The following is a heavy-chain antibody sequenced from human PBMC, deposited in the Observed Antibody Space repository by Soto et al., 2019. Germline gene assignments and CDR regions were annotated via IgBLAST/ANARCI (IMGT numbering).Heavy chain of an antibody. CDR1: GFTFDDFA. D-gene: IGHD3-10*01. V-gene: IGHV3-9*01. Sequence: GGSLRLSCAASGFTFDDFAMHWVRQAPGKGLEWVSGVSWNSGSIGYADSVKGRFTISRDNAKNSLYLQMNSLRAEDTALYYCAKERLITMVRGAHIFDYWGQGTLVTVSS. CDR3: AKERLITMVRGAHIFDY. CDR2: VSWNSGSI. J-gene: IGHJ4*02.